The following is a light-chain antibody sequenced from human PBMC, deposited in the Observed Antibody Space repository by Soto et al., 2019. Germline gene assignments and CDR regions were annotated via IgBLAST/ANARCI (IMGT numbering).Light chain of an antibody. CDR1: SDSVSSSNS. J-gene: IGLJ3*02. CDR2: STN. Sequence: QTVVTQEPSFSVSPGGTVTLTCALSSDSVSSSNSPSWYQQTPGQAPRTLIYSTNTRSSGVPDRFSGSILGNKAALTITGTQADDESDYYCGLYMGSGTWLFGGGTKVTVL. CDR3: GLYMGSGTWL. V-gene: IGLV8-61*01.